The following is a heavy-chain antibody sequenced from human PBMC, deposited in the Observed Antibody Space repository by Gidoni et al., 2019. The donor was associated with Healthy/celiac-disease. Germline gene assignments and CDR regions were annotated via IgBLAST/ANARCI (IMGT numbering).Heavy chain of an antibody. J-gene: IGHJ6*02. Sequence: QVQLVESGGGVVQPGRSLRLSCAASGFTFSSYAMHWVRQAPGKGLEWVAVISYDGSNKYYADSVKGRFTISRDNSKNTLYLQMNSLRAEDTAVYYCARDQSLTVTAPRCGMDVWGQGTTVTVSS. V-gene: IGHV3-30-3*01. CDR1: GFTFSSYA. D-gene: IGHD4-17*01. CDR2: ISYDGSNK. CDR3: ARDQSLTVTAPRCGMDV.